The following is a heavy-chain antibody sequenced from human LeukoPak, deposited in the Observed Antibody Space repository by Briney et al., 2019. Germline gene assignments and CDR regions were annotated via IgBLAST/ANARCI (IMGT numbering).Heavy chain of an antibody. CDR1: GGSISSYY. CDR3: ARDFSSGWYDP. D-gene: IGHD6-19*01. Sequence: SETLSLTCTVSGGSISSYYWSWIRQPPGKGLQWIGCIDYSGSTNYNASLKSRVTISVDTSKNQFSLKLSSVTAADTAVYYCARDFSSGWYDPWGQGTLVTVSS. CDR2: IDYSGST. J-gene: IGHJ5*02. V-gene: IGHV4-59*01.